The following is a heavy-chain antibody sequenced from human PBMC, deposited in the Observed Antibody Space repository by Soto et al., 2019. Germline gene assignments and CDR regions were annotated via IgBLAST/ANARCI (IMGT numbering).Heavy chain of an antibody. Sequence: KLSRASVKVSCKASGATFSSYAISWVRQAPGQGLEWMGGIIPIFGTANYAQKFQGRVTITADESTSTAYMELSSLRSEDTAVYYCARGSGLRFLEWLLRSWHAFDIWGQGTMVTVSS. J-gene: IGHJ3*02. CDR3: ARGSGLRFLEWLLRSWHAFDI. CDR1: GATFSSYA. V-gene: IGHV1-69*13. CDR2: IIPIFGTA. D-gene: IGHD3-3*01.